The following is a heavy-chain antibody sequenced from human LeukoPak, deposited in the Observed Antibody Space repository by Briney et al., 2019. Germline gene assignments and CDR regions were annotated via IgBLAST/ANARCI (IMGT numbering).Heavy chain of an antibody. J-gene: IGHJ4*02. CDR1: GFTFSDYY. V-gene: IGHV3-11*01. CDR2: ISSTGSTI. D-gene: IGHD3/OR15-3a*01. Sequence: PGGSLRLSCAASGFTFSDYYMSWIRQAPGKGLEWVSYISSTGSTISYADSVKGRFTISRDNSKNTVYLQMNSLRAEDTAVYYCARESSGLGGGFDCWGQGTLVTVSS. CDR3: ARESSGLGGGFDC.